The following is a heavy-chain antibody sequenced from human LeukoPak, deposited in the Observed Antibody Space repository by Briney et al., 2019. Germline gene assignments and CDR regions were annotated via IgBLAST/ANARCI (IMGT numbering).Heavy chain of an antibody. CDR1: GYTFTGYY. D-gene: IGHD1-26*01. Sequence: ASVKVSCKASGYTFTGYYMHWVRQAPGQGLEWMGWINPDSGGTNYAQKFQGRVTMTRDTSISTAYMELRRLRSDDTAVYYCARVSSQVVGATGYWGQGTLVTVSS. CDR3: ARVSSQVVGATGY. J-gene: IGHJ4*02. CDR2: INPDSGGT. V-gene: IGHV1-2*02.